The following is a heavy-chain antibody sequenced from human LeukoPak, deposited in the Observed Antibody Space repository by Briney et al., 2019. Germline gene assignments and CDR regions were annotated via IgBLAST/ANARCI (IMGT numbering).Heavy chain of an antibody. D-gene: IGHD1-1*01. J-gene: IGHJ4*02. V-gene: IGHV3-7*01. CDR1: GFTFSSNW. CDR2: IKQDGSEK. CDR3: ATDRDWTLLDY. Sequence: GGSLRLSCTASGFTFSSNWVSWVRQAPGKGLDWVANIKQDGSEKNYVDSVKGRFTISRDNAKNSLYLQMNSLRAEDTAVYYCATDRDWTLLDYWGQGTLVTVSS.